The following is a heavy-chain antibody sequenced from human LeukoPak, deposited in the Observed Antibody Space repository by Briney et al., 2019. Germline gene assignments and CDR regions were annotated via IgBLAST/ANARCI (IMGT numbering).Heavy chain of an antibody. CDR2: ISYDGSNK. Sequence: GGSLRLSCAASGFTFSSYAMHWVRQAPGKGLEWVAVISYDGSNKYYADSVKGRFTISRDNSKNTLYLQMNSLRAEDTAVYYCVSWFNTPFDYWGQGTLVTVSS. CDR3: VSWFNTPFDY. J-gene: IGHJ4*02. CDR1: GFTFSSYA. D-gene: IGHD2-15*01. V-gene: IGHV3-30-3*01.